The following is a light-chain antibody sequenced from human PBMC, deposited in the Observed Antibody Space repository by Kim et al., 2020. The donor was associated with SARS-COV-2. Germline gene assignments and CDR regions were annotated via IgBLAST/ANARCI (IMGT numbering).Light chain of an antibody. CDR3: QQRESWPLT. V-gene: IGKV3-11*01. Sequence: LSPGEQAPLSCRASRSVTTNLAWYQQKPGQPPRLLTYDASNRATGIPARFSGSGSGTEFTLTISSLEPEDFAVYYCQQRESWPLTFGGGTKVDIK. J-gene: IGKJ4*01. CDR1: RSVTTN. CDR2: DAS.